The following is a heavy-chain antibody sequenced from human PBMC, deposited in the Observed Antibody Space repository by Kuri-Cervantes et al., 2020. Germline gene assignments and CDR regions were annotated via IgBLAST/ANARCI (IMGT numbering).Heavy chain of an antibody. CDR2: IKRDGSEK. V-gene: IGHV3-7*01. CDR1: GFTFSGYW. J-gene: IGHJ4*02. CDR3: ARGYAINQ. D-gene: IGHD1-14*01. Sequence: GESLKISCVASGFTFSGYWMSWVRQAPGKGLEWVANIKRDGSEKYYVDSVKGRFSISRDNAKNSLYLQMNSLRVEDTAVYYCARGYAINQWGQGTLVTVSS.